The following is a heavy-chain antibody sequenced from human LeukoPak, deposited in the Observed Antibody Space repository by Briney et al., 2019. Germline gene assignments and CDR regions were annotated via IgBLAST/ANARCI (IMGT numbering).Heavy chain of an antibody. CDR3: AKDGHSSSWYNWFDP. D-gene: IGHD6-13*01. CDR2: ISGSGGST. V-gene: IGHV3-23*01. J-gene: IGHJ5*02. CDR1: GFTFSSYA. Sequence: PGGSLRLSCAASGFTFSSYAMSWVRQAPGEGLEWVSAISGSGGSTYYADSVKGRFTISRDNSKNTLYLQMNSLRAEDTAVYYCAKDGHSSSWYNWFDPWGQGTLVTVSS.